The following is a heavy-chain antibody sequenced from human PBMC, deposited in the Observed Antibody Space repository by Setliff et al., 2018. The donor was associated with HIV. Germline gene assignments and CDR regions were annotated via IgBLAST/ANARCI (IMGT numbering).Heavy chain of an antibody. CDR1: GSSITTTYF. D-gene: IGHD6-13*01. J-gene: IGHJ4*02. V-gene: IGHV4-38-2*01. Sequence: PSETLSLTCDFSGSSITTTYFWAWIRLPPGKGLEWVGRHYHDGTSFYNPSLKSRVTVSLDTSKNQFSLKLSSVTAADTALYYCGRGPQRLSSSSWSLFDYWGQGTLVTVSS. CDR3: GRGPQRLSSSSWSLFDY. CDR2: HYHDGTS.